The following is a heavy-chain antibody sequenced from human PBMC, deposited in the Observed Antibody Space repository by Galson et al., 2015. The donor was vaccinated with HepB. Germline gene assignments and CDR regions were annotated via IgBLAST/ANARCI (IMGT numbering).Heavy chain of an antibody. CDR3: AKVPFYYYDSSGYYARLFLSRDYYYYMDV. CDR1: GFTFSSYG. J-gene: IGHJ6*03. CDR2: ISYDGSNK. Sequence: SLRLSCAASGFTFSSYGMHWVRQAPGKGLEWVAVISYDGSNKYYADSVKGRFTISRDNSKNTLYLQMNSLRAEDTAVYYCAKVPFYYYDSSGYYARLFLSRDYYYYMDVWGKGTTVTVSS. V-gene: IGHV3-30*18. D-gene: IGHD3-22*01.